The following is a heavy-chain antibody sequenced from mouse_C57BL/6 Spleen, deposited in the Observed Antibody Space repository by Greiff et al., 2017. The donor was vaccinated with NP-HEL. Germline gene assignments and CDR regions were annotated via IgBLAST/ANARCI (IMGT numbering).Heavy chain of an antibody. Sequence: VQLQQSGAELARPGASVKLSCKASGYTFTSYGISWVKQRTGQGLEWIGEIYPRSGNTYYNEKFKGKATLTADKSSSTAYMELRSLTSEDSAVYFCARCGTTVTPLYAMDYWGQGTSVTVSS. D-gene: IGHD1-1*01. CDR3: ARCGTTVTPLYAMDY. CDR1: GYTFTSYG. J-gene: IGHJ4*01. CDR2: IYPRSGNT. V-gene: IGHV1-81*01.